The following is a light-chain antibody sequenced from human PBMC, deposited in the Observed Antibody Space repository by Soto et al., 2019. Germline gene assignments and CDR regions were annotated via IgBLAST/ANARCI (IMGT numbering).Light chain of an antibody. CDR1: SSTIGSNP. CDR3: AAWDDSLNGQYV. CDR2: SNN. V-gene: IGLV1-44*01. J-gene: IGLJ1*01. Sequence: QPVMTPPPSASGTPGQRVTISCSGRSSTIGSNPVNWYQQLPGTAPKLLIYSNNQRPSGVPDRFSGSKSGTSASLAISGLQSEDEAYYYCAAWDDSLNGQYVFGTGTNVTVL.